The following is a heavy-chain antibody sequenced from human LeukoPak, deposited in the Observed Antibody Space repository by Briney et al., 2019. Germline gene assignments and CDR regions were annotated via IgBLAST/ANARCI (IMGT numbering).Heavy chain of an antibody. J-gene: IGHJ4*02. D-gene: IGHD4-11*01. V-gene: IGHV3-30*18. CDR3: AKVATIKTTVTYYFDY. Sequence: GRSLRLSCAASGFTFSSYGMHWVRQAPGKGLEWVAVISYDGSNKYYADSVKGRFTISRDNSKNTLYLQMNSLRAEDTAVYYCAKVATIKTTVTYYFDYWGQGTLVTVSS. CDR1: GFTFSSYG. CDR2: ISYDGSNK.